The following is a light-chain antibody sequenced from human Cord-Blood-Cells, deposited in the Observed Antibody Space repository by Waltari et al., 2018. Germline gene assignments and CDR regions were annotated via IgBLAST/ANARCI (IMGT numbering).Light chain of an antibody. J-gene: IGKJ2*01. V-gene: IGKV3-15*01. CDR3: QQYNNWPRMYT. CDR2: GAS. CDR1: QSVSSN. Sequence: EIVMTQSPATLSVSPGERATPSSRASQSVSSNLAWYQQKPGQAPRLLIYGASTRATDIPARFSGSESGTEFTLTISSLQSEDFAVYYCQQYNNWPRMYTFGQGTKLEIK.